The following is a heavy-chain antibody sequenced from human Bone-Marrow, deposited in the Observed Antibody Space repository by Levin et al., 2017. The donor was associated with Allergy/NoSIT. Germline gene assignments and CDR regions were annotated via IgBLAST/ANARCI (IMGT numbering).Heavy chain of an antibody. Sequence: SQTLSLTCTVSGGSFSNGAYYWTWVRQHPGQGLEWIAYIYYSGSTYYNPSLKSQFTISVDTSKNQFSLNLTSVTAADTAVYYCARGHVYADYFDFWGQGTLVRVSS. J-gene: IGHJ4*02. CDR3: ARGHVYADYFDF. CDR2: IYYSGST. D-gene: IGHD5/OR15-5a*01. CDR1: GGSFSNGAYY. V-gene: IGHV4-31*01.